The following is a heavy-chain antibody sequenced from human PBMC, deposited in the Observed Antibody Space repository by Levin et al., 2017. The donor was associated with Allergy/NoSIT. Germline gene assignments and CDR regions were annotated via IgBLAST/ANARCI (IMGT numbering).Heavy chain of an antibody. J-gene: IGHJ4*02. CDR3: AKSFAIFGVNLYYFDY. CDR1: GFTFSSYA. V-gene: IGHV3-23*01. D-gene: IGHD3-3*01. Sequence: PGGSLRLSCAASGFTFSSYAMSWVRQAPGKGLEWVSAISGSGGSPYYADSVKGRFTISRDNSKNTLYLQMNSLRAEDTAVYYCAKSFAIFGVNLYYFDYWGQGTLVTVSS. CDR2: ISGSGGSP.